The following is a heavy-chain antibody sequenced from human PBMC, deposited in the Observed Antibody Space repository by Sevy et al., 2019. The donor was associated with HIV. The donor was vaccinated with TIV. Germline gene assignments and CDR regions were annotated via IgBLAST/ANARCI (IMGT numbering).Heavy chain of an antibody. J-gene: IGHJ4*02. CDR1: GFTFSDYY. CDR2: ISSSGSTI. D-gene: IGHD3-3*01. Sequence: GGSLRVSCAASGFTFSDYYMTWIRQAPGKGLEWVSYISSSGSTISNADFVKGRFTISRDNAKNSLFLQMNSLRAEDTAVYYCARVENLEWSPNSPDYFDYWGQGTLVTVSS. V-gene: IGHV3-11*01. CDR3: ARVENLEWSPNSPDYFDY.